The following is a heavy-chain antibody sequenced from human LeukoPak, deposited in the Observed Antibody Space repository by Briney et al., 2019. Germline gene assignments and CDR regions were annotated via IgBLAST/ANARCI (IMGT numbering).Heavy chain of an antibody. V-gene: IGHV4-4*02. CDR3: SRESGAFCPFGY. CDR2: YYLSGQT. Sequence: PSGTLSVTCGVSGGSIRGTNWWTWVPQLPGQGRGGIGEYYLSGQTNFNPSLTGRVTMSLDESRNQLSLKLTSVTAADTAIYYCSRESGAFCPFGYWGQGTLVIVPP. D-gene: IGHD1-26*01. CDR1: GGSIRGTNW. J-gene: IGHJ4*02.